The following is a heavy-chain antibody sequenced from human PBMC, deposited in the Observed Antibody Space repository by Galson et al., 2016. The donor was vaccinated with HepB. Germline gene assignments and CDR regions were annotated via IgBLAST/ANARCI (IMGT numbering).Heavy chain of an antibody. Sequence: SLRLSCAASGFTFSSYAMTWVRQAPGKGLEWVSSISGSDDATYYADSVKGRFTSSRDNSKNTLYLQMNSLRAEDTAVYYCASGLRFLEWLHWGQGTLVTVPS. J-gene: IGHJ4*02. V-gene: IGHV3-23*01. CDR1: GFTFSSYA. CDR2: ISGSDDAT. D-gene: IGHD3-3*01. CDR3: ASGLRFLEWLH.